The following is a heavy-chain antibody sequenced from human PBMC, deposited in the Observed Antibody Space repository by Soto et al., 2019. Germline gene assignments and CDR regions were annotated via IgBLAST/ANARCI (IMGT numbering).Heavy chain of an antibody. Sequence: EVQLVESGGGLVQPGGSLRLSCEASGFTFGPYSMNWVRQVPGKGLEWISYISSSGDLKYYAESVRGRFTISRDNFKNLLFLQMDSLRDDDTAMYFCARDRSTALGVVTPIDHWGQGTLVTVSS. D-gene: IGHD3-3*01. J-gene: IGHJ4*02. V-gene: IGHV3-48*02. CDR3: ARDRSTALGVVTPIDH. CDR2: ISSSGDLK. CDR1: GFTFGPYS.